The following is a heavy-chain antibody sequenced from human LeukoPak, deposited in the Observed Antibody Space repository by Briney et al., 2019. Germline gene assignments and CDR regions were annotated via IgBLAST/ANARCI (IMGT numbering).Heavy chain of an antibody. V-gene: IGHV5-51*01. D-gene: IGHD2-21*02. CDR2: IYPGDSNT. Sequence: GESLKISCKGSGYSFSNYWIGWVRQMPGTGLEWMGIIYPGDSNTRYSPSFQGQVTISADKSISTAYLQWTSLKASDTAIYYCARQPLVRDCGGDCEFDYWGQGTRVSVSS. J-gene: IGHJ4*02. CDR1: GYSFSNYW. CDR3: ARQPLVRDCGGDCEFDY.